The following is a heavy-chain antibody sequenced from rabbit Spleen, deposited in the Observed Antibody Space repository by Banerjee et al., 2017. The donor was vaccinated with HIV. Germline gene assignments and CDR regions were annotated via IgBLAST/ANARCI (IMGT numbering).Heavy chain of an antibody. CDR2: IDPIFGIA. D-gene: IGHD4-1*01. J-gene: IGHJ4*01. CDR1: GFDFSRYY. CDR3: VREVAAKFSL. Sequence: QLVESGGGLVQPGGSLKLSCKASGFDFSRYYISWVRQAPGKGLEWIGDIDPIFGIAVYATWVNGRFTVSSHNAQTTLYLQLNSLTAADTATYFCVREVAAKFSLWGPGTLVTVS. V-gene: IGHV1S7*01.